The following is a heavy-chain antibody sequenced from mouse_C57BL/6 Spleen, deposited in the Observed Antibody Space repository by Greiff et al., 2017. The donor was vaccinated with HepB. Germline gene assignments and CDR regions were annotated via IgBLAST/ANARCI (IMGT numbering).Heavy chain of an antibody. J-gene: IGHJ1*03. CDR2: IDPETGGT. D-gene: IGHD1-1*01. V-gene: IGHV1-15*01. CDR3: TRWDGSSYDWYFDV. Sequence: QVQLKESGAELVRPGASVTLSCKASGYTFTDYEMHWVKQTPVHGLEWIGAIDPETGGTAYNQKFKGKAILTADKSSSTAYMELRSLTSEDSAVYYCTRWDGSSYDWYFDVWGTGTTVTVSS. CDR1: GYTFTDYE.